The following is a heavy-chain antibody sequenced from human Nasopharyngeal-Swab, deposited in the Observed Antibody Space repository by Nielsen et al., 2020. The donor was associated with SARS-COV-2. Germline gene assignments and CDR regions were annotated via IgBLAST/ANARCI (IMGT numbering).Heavy chain of an antibody. D-gene: IGHD2-2*01. J-gene: IGHJ6*02. Sequence: GGFLRLSCAASGFTFSDYYMSWIRQAPGKGLEWVSYISSSGSTIYYADSVKGRFTISRDDAKNSLYLQMNSLRAEDTAVYYCARDGSLYCSSTSCYSGKYYYGLDVWGQGTTVTVSS. CDR1: GFTFSDYY. CDR3: ARDGSLYCSSTSCYSGKYYYGLDV. CDR2: ISSSGSTI. V-gene: IGHV3-11*04.